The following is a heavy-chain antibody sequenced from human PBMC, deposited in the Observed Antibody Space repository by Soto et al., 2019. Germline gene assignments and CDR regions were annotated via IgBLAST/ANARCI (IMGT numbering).Heavy chain of an antibody. J-gene: IGHJ6*02. CDR3: AKDQGWGRLLAYGMDV. V-gene: IGHV3-30*18. Sequence: PGGSLRLSCAASGFTFDDYAMHWVRQAPGKGLEWVAVISSDGRNTYYADSVKGRFTASRDNSKSTLYLQMNSLRTEDTAAYYCAKDQGWGRLLAYGMDVWGQGTTVTVSS. CDR2: ISSDGRNT. CDR1: GFTFDDYA. D-gene: IGHD3-3*01.